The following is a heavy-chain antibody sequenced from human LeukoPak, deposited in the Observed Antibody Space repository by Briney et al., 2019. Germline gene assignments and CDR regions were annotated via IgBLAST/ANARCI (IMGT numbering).Heavy chain of an antibody. CDR1: GGSISSSSSIC. J-gene: IGHJ4*02. Sequence: SETLSLTCAVSGGSISSSSSICWTWVRQPPGKGLEWIGEIYDSGATNYNPSLKSRVTMLLDKSKNQFSLKLNSVTAADTAVYYCARNGGNSNYDCWGQGTLVTVSS. CDR2: IYDSGAT. CDR3: ARNGGNSNYDC. D-gene: IGHD4-23*01. V-gene: IGHV4-4*02.